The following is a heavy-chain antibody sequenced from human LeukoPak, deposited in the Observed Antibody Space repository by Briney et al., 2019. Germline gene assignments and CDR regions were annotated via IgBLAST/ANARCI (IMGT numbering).Heavy chain of an antibody. V-gene: IGHV3-23*01. D-gene: IGHD6-6*01. CDR1: GFTFNNYA. CDR3: ARGGSSEAWEGHYYYYYMDV. J-gene: IGHJ6*03. CDR2: ISSTGIAA. Sequence: GGSLRLSCATSGFTFNNYAMSWVRQAPGKGLEWVSAISSTGIAAYYADSVKGRFTISKDKSKNTLYLQMSGLRAEDTAVYYCARGGSSEAWEGHYYYYYMDVWGKGTTVTVSS.